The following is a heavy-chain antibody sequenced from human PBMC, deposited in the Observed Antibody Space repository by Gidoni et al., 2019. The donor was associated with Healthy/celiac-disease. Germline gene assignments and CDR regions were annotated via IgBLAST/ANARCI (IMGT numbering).Heavy chain of an antibody. Sequence: EVQLVESGGGLVKPGRSLRLSCTASGFTFGDYAMSWFRQAPGKGLEWVGFIRSKAYGGTTEYAASVKGRFTISRDDSKSIAYLQMNSLKTEDTAVYYCTRDYYDSSGYIPDYWGQGTLVTVSS. V-gene: IGHV3-49*05. CDR2: IRSKAYGGTT. D-gene: IGHD3-22*01. J-gene: IGHJ4*02. CDR3: TRDYYDSSGYIPDY. CDR1: GFTFGDYA.